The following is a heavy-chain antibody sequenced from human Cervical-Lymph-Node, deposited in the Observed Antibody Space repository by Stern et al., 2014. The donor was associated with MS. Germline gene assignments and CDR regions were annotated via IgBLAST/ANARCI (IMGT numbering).Heavy chain of an antibody. CDR1: GGTFSKFP. CDR2: IFPVFGTP. D-gene: IGHD6-13*01. J-gene: IGHJ5*02. V-gene: IGHV1-69*01. Sequence: VQLVESGAEVMKPGSSVKVSCKASGGTFSKFPSSWVRQAPGQGLEWMGGIFPVFGTPTYAQEFRGRVTITADVSTSTVYTELSSLRSDDTAVYYCALSSETSDRWYSLGYDLWGQGTLVTVSS. CDR3: ALSSETSDRWYSLGYDL.